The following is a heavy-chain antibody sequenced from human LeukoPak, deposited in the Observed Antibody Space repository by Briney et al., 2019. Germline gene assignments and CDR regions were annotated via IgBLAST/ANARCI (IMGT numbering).Heavy chain of an antibody. CDR3: ARHPYDSSGYYTYYFDY. J-gene: IGHJ4*02. CDR2: IDPSDSYT. D-gene: IGHD3-22*01. Sequence: GESLKISCKGSGYSFTSYWISWVRQMPGKGLGWMGRIDPSDSYTNYSPSFQGHVTISADKSISTAYLQWSSLKASDTAMYYCARHPYDSSGYYTYYFDYWGQGTLVTVSS. CDR1: GYSFTSYW. V-gene: IGHV5-10-1*01.